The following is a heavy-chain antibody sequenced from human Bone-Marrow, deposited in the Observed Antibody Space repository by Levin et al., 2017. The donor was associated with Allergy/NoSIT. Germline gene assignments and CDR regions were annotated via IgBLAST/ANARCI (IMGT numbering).Heavy chain of an antibody. J-gene: IGHJ5*02. D-gene: IGHD3-10*01. CDR1: GDSISGGGYS. V-gene: IGHV4-30-2*01. CDR2: IYHKGYT. Sequence: SETLSLTCAVSGDSISGGGYSWSWLRQPPGKGLEWIGYIYHKGYTSYNPSLKSRVSISIDRSKNHFSLDLTSVTAADTAVYYCARLTDGNNYYFFGWFDHWGQGTLVTVSS. CDR3: ARLTDGNNYYFFGWFDH.